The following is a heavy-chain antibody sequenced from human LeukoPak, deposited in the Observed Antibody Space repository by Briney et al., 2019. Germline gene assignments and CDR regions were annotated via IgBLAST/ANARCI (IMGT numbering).Heavy chain of an antibody. D-gene: IGHD2-2*01. CDR3: ARAPITSPFYFDY. Sequence: GGSLRLSCAVSGVTVSNNYMAWVRQVPGKGLEWVSGINWSGGSTGYADPLRGRFTISRDNAKNSLYLQMDSLRAEDTALYYCARAPITSPFYFDYWGQGTLVTVSS. J-gene: IGHJ4*02. CDR2: INWSGGST. CDR1: GVTVSNNY. V-gene: IGHV3-20*04.